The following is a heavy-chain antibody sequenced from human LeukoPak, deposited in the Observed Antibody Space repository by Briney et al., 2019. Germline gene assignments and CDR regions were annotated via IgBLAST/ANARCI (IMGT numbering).Heavy chain of an antibody. CDR1: GGTFSSYA. Sequence: SVKVSCKASGGTFSSYAISWVRQAPGQGLEWMGGIIPIFGTANYAQKFQGRVTITTDESTSTAYMELSSLRSEDTAVYYCARRDFGVTTRIDYFDYWGQGTLVTVSS. V-gene: IGHV1-69*05. D-gene: IGHD4-17*01. CDR3: ARRDFGVTTRIDYFDY. CDR2: IIPIFGTA. J-gene: IGHJ4*02.